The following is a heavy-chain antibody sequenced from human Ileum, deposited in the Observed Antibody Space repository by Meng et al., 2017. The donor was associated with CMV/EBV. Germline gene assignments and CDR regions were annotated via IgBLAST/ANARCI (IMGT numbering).Heavy chain of an antibody. V-gene: IGHV7-4-1*02. CDR2: IDTNTGNP. CDR1: GYTFTNNN. J-gene: IGHJ4*02. Sequence: QVHLVQSGSELKNPGASVKVSCKTSGYTFTNNNIIWVRQAPGQGPEWMGWIDTNTGNPTYAQGFTGRFVFSLDTSVNTAYLQISSLKAEDTAVYYCARDGLSRRYFDYWGQGTLVTVSS. CDR3: ARDGLSRRYFDY.